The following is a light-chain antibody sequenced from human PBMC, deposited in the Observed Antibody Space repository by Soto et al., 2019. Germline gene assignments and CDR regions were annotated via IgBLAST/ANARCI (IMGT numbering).Light chain of an antibody. Sequence: EIVMTQSPATLSLSPGERATLSCRASQSSSINLAWYQQKPGQAPRLLIYGASTRATGVPARFSGSGSGTEFTLTISSPQSEDFAVYYCQQYNNWPPYTFGQGTKLEI. CDR1: QSSSIN. CDR3: QQYNNWPPYT. CDR2: GAS. J-gene: IGKJ2*01. V-gene: IGKV3-15*01.